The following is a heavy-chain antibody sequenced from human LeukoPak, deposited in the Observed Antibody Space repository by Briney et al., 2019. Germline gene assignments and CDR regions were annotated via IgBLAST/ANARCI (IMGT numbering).Heavy chain of an antibody. CDR3: AKEGRSLQTY. CDR1: GFMFSSNW. Sequence: GGSLRLSCAASGFMFSSNWMSWVRLAPGKGLEWVANIKEDGTETHYVDSVKGRFTISRDNAKNSLYLQVNSLRVEDTAVYYCAKEGRSLQTYWGQGTLVTVSS. V-gene: IGHV3-7*03. D-gene: IGHD5-24*01. J-gene: IGHJ4*02. CDR2: IKEDGTET.